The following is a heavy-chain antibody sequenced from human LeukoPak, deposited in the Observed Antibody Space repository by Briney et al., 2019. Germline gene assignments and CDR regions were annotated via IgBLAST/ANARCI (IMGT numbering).Heavy chain of an antibody. V-gene: IGHV3-23*01. J-gene: IGHJ3*02. CDR2: ITGSGGST. CDR1: GFTFSSYA. D-gene: IGHD2-2*01. CDR3: AKALCPLSTSYLRDAFDI. Sequence: GGSVRLSCAASGFTFSSYAMSWVRQAPGKGLEWVSAITGSGGSTYYADSVKGRFTISRDNSKNTLYLQMNSLRAEEMNVTSGAKALCPLSTSYLRDAFDIWRQDTSLTVSS.